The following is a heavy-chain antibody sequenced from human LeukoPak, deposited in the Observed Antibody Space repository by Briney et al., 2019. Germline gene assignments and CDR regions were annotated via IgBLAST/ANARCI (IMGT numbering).Heavy chain of an antibody. CDR1: GGSFSGYY. CDR2: INHSGST. Sequence: SETLSLTCAVYGGSFSGYYWSWIRQPPGKGREWMGEINHSGSTNYNPSLKSRVTISVDTSKNQFSLKLSSVTAADTAVYYCARDYGDYEHYLDYWGQGTLVTVSS. J-gene: IGHJ4*02. CDR3: ARDYGDYEHYLDY. V-gene: IGHV4-34*01. D-gene: IGHD4-17*01.